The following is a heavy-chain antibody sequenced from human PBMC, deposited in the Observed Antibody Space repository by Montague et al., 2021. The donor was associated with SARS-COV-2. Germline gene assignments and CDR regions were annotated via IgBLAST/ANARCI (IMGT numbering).Heavy chain of an antibody. CDR2: IYGGGST. V-gene: IGHV3-66*02. Sequence: SLRLSCAASGFTVSSDYMSWVRQAPGKGLEWVSVIYGGGSTYYADSVKGRFTISRDNSKNTLYLQMNSLRAEDTAVYYCASLGYCSGGSCSTDWFDPWGQGTLVTVSS. CDR3: ASLGYCSGGSCSTDWFDP. CDR1: GFTVSSDY. J-gene: IGHJ5*02. D-gene: IGHD2-15*01.